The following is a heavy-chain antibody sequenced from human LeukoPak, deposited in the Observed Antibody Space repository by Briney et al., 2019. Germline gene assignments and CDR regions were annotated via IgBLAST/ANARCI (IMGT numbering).Heavy chain of an antibody. V-gene: IGHV1-46*01. CDR3: ARGYGDYVDY. Sequence: ASVKVSCKASGYTFTSYYMHWVRQAPGQGLEWMGIINPSGGSTCYAQKFQGRVTMTRDMTTSTVYMELSSLRSEDTAVYYCARGYGDYVDYWGQGTLVTVSS. D-gene: IGHD4-17*01. CDR2: INPSGGST. CDR1: GYTFTSYY. J-gene: IGHJ4*02.